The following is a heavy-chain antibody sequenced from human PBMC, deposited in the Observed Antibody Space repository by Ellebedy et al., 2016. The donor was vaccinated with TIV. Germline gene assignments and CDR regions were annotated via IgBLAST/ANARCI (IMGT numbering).Heavy chain of an antibody. CDR2: ISGSDDST. V-gene: IGHV3-23*01. Sequence: GGSLRLXXAVSGFTIRRYAMGWVRQAPGKGLEWVSSISGSDDSTYYVDSVKGRFTISRGDSRNTLYLQMNSLRAEDSAVYYCLGGDNWGQGTLVIVSS. CDR1: GFTIRRYA. D-gene: IGHD3-16*01. J-gene: IGHJ4*02. CDR3: LGGDN.